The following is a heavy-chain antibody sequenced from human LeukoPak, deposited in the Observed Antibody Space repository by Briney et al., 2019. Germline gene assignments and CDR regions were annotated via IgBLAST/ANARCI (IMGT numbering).Heavy chain of an antibody. CDR2: ISYDGSNK. Sequence: PGGSLRLSCAASGFTFSSYAMHWVRQAPGKGLEWVAVISYDGSNKYYADSVKGRFTISRDNSKNTLYLQMNSLRAEDTAVYYCARDRGITMIVPGAFDIWGQGTMVTVSS. CDR3: ARDRGITMIVPGAFDI. J-gene: IGHJ3*02. V-gene: IGHV3-30-3*01. D-gene: IGHD3-22*01. CDR1: GFTFSSYA.